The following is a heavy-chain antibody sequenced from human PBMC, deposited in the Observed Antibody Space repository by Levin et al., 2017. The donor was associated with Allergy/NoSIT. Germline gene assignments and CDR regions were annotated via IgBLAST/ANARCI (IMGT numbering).Heavy chain of an antibody. CDR1: GGSISSSNYY. Sequence: SCTVSGGSISSSNYYWGWIRQPPGKGLEWIGSIYDSGSTYYTPSLKSRVTISVDTSKNQFSLELSSVTAADTAVYYCARHGDSSSWYIFDPWGQGTLVTVSS. V-gene: IGHV4-39*01. CDR2: IYDSGST. CDR3: ARHGDSSSWYIFDP. J-gene: IGHJ5*02. D-gene: IGHD6-13*01.